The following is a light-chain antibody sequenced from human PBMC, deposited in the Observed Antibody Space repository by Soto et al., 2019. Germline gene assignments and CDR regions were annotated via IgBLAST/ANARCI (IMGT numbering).Light chain of an antibody. J-gene: IGLJ2*01. V-gene: IGLV2-14*01. CDR2: DVS. Sequence: QSALTQPASVSGSPGQSITISCTGTSSDVGGYNYVSWYQQHPGKAPKLMIYDVSNRPSGVSNRFSGSKSGNTASLTISGLQAEDEAEYYCSSYTSSSTLVVLGGGTKLTVL. CDR1: SSDVGGYNY. CDR3: SSYTSSSTLVV.